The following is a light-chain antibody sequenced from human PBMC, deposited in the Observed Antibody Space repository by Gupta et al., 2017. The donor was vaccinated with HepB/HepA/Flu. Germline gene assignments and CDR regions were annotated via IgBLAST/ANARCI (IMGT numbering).Light chain of an antibody. CDR2: AAS. J-gene: IGKJ1*01. V-gene: IGKV1-39*01. CDR1: QSINNY. Sequence: DIQMTQSPSSLSASVGDRVTITCRASQSINNYLNWYQQKPGKAPKLLIYAASTLQRGVPSRFSGSVSGIDFTLTISRLQLEDFAVYYCQQSDSIVRTFGQGTKVEMK. CDR3: QQSDSIVRT.